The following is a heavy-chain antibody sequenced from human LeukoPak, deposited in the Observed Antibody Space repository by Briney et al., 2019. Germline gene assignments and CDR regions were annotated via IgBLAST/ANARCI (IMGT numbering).Heavy chain of an antibody. J-gene: IGHJ4*02. CDR2: IFHSGTT. V-gene: IGHV4-39*07. D-gene: IGHD5-24*01. Sequence: PSETLSLTCSVSGDSVSNSHYYWAWIRQPPGKGLEWIGTIFHSGTTYYSPSLTGRVAISVDTSMTQFSLRLSSVTAADTAVYYCASERWSRRSYFDYWGQGILVTVSS. CDR3: ASERWSRRSYFDY. CDR1: GDSVSNSHYY.